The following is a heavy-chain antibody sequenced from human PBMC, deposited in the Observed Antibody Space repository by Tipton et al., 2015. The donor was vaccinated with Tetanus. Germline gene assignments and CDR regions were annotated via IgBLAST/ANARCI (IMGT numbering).Heavy chain of an antibody. CDR3: VRDRTIVRGVTQHNWFDP. Sequence: QSGAEVKKPGASVKVSCKPSGYTFTDYHMQWVRQAPGQGLEWMGWIDPKSGDTDFAQKFQGRVTMTRDSSISTVYMELSRLRSDDTAVYYCVRDRTIVRGVTQHNWFDPWGQGILVTVSS. V-gene: IGHV1-2*02. CDR2: IDPKSGDT. J-gene: IGHJ5*02. D-gene: IGHD3-10*01. CDR1: GYTFTDYH.